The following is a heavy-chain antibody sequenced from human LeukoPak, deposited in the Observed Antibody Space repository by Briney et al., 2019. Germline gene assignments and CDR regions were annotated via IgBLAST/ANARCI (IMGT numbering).Heavy chain of an antibody. D-gene: IGHD6-6*01. Sequence: GESLQISCKGSGYSFTSYWIGWVRQMPGKGLEWMGIIYPGDSDTRYSPSFQGQVTISADKSISTAYLQWSSLKASDTAMYYCARHEGGQLVWDNWFDPWGQGTLVTVSS. CDR3: ARHEGGQLVWDNWFDP. V-gene: IGHV5-51*01. CDR2: IYPGDSDT. CDR1: GYSFTSYW. J-gene: IGHJ5*02.